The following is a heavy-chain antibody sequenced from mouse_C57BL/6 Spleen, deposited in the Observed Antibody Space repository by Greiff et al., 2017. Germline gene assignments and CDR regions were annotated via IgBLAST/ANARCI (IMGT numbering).Heavy chain of an antibody. V-gene: IGHV1-39*01. CDR3: ARGSNLGYFDY. Sequence: EVQLQQSGPELVKPGASVKISCKASGYSFTDYNMNWVKQSNGKSLEWIGVITPNYGTTSYNQKFKGKATLNVEQSSSTAYMQLNSLPSEDSAVYYCARGSNLGYFDYWGQGTTLTVSS. J-gene: IGHJ2*01. D-gene: IGHD2-10*02. CDR1: GYSFTDYN. CDR2: ITPNYGTT.